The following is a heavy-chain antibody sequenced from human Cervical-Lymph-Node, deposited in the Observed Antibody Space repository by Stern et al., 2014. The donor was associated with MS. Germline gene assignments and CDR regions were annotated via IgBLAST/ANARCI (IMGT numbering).Heavy chain of an antibody. Sequence: QVQLQESGPGLVKPSGTLSLTCAVSGGSISNTNWWGWVRQTRGMGLEWIGGIHHSGTTNFSPSLKKRVTMSGEQSKNHYALALKSVTAADTAIYYCARVNSGYNWFDYWGQGTLVTVSS. V-gene: IGHV4-4*02. CDR1: GGSISNTNW. CDR3: ARVNSGYNWFDY. D-gene: IGHD5-12*01. J-gene: IGHJ4*02. CDR2: IHHSGTT.